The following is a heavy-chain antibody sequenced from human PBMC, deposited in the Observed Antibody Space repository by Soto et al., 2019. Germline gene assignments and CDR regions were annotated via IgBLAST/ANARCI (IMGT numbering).Heavy chain of an antibody. CDR3: ARGAADTDMVDS. V-gene: IGHV4-59*01. Sequence: ASETLSLTCTVSGGSIRSYYWTWIRQPPGKGLEWLGYIFYSGSTFYNPSLKSRVTISIHTSKSQFSLQLTSVTAADTAVYYCARGAADTDMVDSWGQGTLVTVYS. CDR1: GGSIRSYY. CDR2: IFYSGST. J-gene: IGHJ4*02. D-gene: IGHD5-18*01.